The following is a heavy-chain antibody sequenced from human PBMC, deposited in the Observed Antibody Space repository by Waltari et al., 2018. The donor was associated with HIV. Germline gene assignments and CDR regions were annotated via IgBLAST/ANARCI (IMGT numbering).Heavy chain of an antibody. D-gene: IGHD3-10*01. V-gene: IGHV3-74*01. Sequence: EVQLLESGGGLVQPGGSLSLSCAASGFTFSTFWMHGVRQVPGKGPVWISRLNGDGTTNLYADSVKGRFTISRDNTRDALYLQMNSLRAEDTAVYYCARRHATEGVLDLWGRGTLVTVSS. CDR2: LNGDGTTN. CDR3: ARRHATEGVLDL. CDR1: GFTFSTFW. J-gene: IGHJ2*01.